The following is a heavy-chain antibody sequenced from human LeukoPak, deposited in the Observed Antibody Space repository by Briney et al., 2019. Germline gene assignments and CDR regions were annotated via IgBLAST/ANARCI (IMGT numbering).Heavy chain of an antibody. V-gene: IGHV4-59*01. J-gene: IGHJ4*02. CDR1: GGSISSDY. D-gene: IGHD3-10*01. Sequence: SETLSLTCTVSGGSISSDYWSWIRQPPGKGLEWIGYIYYSGSTNYNPSLKSRVTISVDTSKNQFSMKLSSVTAADTAVYYCARRDYYVSGSYFYGGRGTLVTVSS. CDR3: ARRDYYVSGSYFY. CDR2: IYYSGST.